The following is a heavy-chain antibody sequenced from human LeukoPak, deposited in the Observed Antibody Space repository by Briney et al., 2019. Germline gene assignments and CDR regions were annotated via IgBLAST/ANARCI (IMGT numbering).Heavy chain of an antibody. J-gene: IGHJ4*02. CDR1: GGSISNYY. Sequence: SETLSLTCTVSGGSISNYYWNWLRQPPGKGLEWIGYIYYSGSTNYNPSLKSRVTMSLDTSKNQFSLRLASVTAADTAVYYCTRGFDSKSTYFDYWGQGTLVTVSS. D-gene: IGHD5-12*01. CDR3: TRGFDSKSTYFDY. CDR2: IYYSGST. V-gene: IGHV4-59*01.